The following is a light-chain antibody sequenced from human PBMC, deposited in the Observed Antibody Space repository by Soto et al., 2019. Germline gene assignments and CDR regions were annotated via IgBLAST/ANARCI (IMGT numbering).Light chain of an antibody. V-gene: IGKV3-20*01. CDR3: QQYGSLPRT. J-gene: IGKJ1*01. CDR1: QSVSSTY. CDR2: GAF. Sequence: ESVLRQSPGTLSFSPGERATLSCRASQSVSSTYLAWYQQKPGQAPRLLIYGAFKRATGIPDRFSGSGSGTDFTLTISRLEPEDFAVYYCQQYGSLPRTFGQGTKVDIK.